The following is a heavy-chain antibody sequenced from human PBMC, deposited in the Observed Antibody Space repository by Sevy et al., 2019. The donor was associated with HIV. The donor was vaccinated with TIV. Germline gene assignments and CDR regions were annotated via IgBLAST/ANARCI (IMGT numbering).Heavy chain of an antibody. J-gene: IGHJ3*02. D-gene: IGHD2-15*01. CDR1: GFAFSSYG. Sequence: GGSLRLSCAASGFAFSSYGMHWVSQAPGKGLEWVAVIWYDGSNKYYADSVKGRFTISTDNSKNTLYLQMNSLGAAATTLYYCAREMKYCSGGSCYSRHHDAFDIWGQGTMVTVSS. V-gene: IGHV3-33*01. CDR2: IWYDGSNK. CDR3: AREMKYCSGGSCYSRHHDAFDI.